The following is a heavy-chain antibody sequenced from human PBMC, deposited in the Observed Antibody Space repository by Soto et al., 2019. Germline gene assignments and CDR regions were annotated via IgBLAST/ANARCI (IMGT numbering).Heavy chain of an antibody. CDR2: ISGSGDKT. Sequence: EVQLLESGGGLVQPGGSLRLSCAASGFTFSTYAMNWVRQAPGEGLEWVSTISGSGDKTYYADSVKGRFTISRDSSKNTRYLQMNSLRAEDTAVYYCVNGGRLQISEYWGQGTLVTVSS. D-gene: IGHD3-16*01. CDR3: VNGGRLQISEY. CDR1: GFTFSTYA. J-gene: IGHJ4*02. V-gene: IGHV3-23*01.